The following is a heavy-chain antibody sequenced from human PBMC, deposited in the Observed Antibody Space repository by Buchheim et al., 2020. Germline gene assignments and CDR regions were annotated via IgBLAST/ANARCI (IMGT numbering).Heavy chain of an antibody. J-gene: IGHJ4*02. CDR1: GFTFSSYA. Sequence: QVQLVESGGGVVQPGRSLRLSCAASGFTFSSYAMHWVRRAPGKGLEWVAVMSYDGSNKYYADSVKGRFTISRDDSKNTLYLQMNSLRAEDTAVYYCARDRLLTGYSIFDYWGQGTL. V-gene: IGHV3-30*04. CDR3: ARDRLLTGYSIFDY. CDR2: MSYDGSNK. D-gene: IGHD3-9*01.